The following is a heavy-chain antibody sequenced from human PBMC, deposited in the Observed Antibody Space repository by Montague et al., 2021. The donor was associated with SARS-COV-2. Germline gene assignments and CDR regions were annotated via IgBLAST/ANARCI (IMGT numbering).Heavy chain of an antibody. D-gene: IGHD3-22*01. V-gene: IGHV2-5*02. CDR2: IYWDDDK. CDR1: GFSLSTSGVG. J-gene: IGHJ4*02. CDR3: AHRLARHYDINAQLWCQFDY. Sequence: PALVKPTQTLTLTCTFSGFSLSTSGVGVGWIRQPPGKALEWLALIYWDDDKRYSPSLKTRLTITKDTSKNQVVLTMTNMDPVDTGTYYCAHRLARHYDINAQLWCQFDYWGQGTLVTVSS.